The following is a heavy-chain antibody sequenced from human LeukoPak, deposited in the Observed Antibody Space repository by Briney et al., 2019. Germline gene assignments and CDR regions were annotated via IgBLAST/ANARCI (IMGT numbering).Heavy chain of an antibody. V-gene: IGHV3-48*02. CDR2: ISSSSSNI. CDR3: ARSGDYGDYTGY. CDR1: GFTFSSYN. J-gene: IGHJ4*02. Sequence: PGGSLRLSCAASGFTFSSYNMNWLRQAPGKGLEWVSYISSSSSNIQYADSVKGRFTISRDNAKNSLYLQMNSLRDEDTAVYYCARSGDYGDYTGYWGQGTLVTVSS. D-gene: IGHD4-17*01.